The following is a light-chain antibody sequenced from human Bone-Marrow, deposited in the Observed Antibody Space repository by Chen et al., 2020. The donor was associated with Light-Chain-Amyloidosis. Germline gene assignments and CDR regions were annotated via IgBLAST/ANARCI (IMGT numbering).Light chain of an antibody. V-gene: IGLV2-11*01. CDR2: DVN. Sequence: QSALTQPRSVSGAPGESVPLSCPGTSSDVGAWNYVSWYQKHPGEAPKLIIYDVNQRPSGVPDRFSGSKSGNTASLTISGLQAEDETDYFCCSFARSDTYVFGTGTMVTVL. J-gene: IGLJ1*01. CDR1: SSDVGAWNY. CDR3: CSFARSDTYV.